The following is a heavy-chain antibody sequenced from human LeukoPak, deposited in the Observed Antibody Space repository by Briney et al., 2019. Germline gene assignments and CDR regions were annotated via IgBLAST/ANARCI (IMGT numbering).Heavy chain of an antibody. CDR3: ARDLKFGSGSYYNEWFDP. CDR2: IYYSGST. Sequence: SETLSLTCTVSGGSISSSSYYWGWIRQPPGKGLEWIGSIYYSGSTYYNPSLKSRVTISVDTSKNQFSLKLSSVTAADTAVYYCARDLKFGSGSYYNEWFDPWGQGTLVTVSS. V-gene: IGHV4-39*07. CDR1: GGSISSSSYY. J-gene: IGHJ5*02. D-gene: IGHD3-10*01.